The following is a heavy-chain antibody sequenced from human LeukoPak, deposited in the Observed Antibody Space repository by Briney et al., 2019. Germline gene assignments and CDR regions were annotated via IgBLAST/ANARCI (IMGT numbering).Heavy chain of an antibody. Sequence: SETLSLTCTVSGGSISSSSYYWGWIRQPPGTGLEWIGYIYYSGSTHYNPSLKSRVTVSIDTSKNQFSLKLSSVTAADTAVYFCARYQGTALTWGLPFDPWGQGTLVTVSS. V-gene: IGHV4-39*07. D-gene: IGHD1/OR15-1a*01. CDR1: GGSISSSSYY. CDR3: ARYQGTALTWGLPFDP. J-gene: IGHJ5*02. CDR2: IYYSGST.